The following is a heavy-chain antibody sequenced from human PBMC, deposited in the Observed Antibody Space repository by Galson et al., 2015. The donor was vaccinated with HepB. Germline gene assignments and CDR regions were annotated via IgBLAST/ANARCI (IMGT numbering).Heavy chain of an antibody. CDR3: ARLSVSPPYHFDY. Sequence: SVKVSCKAPGATFKNYPITWVRQSPGQGFEWMGRILPVLSAANYAQKFQGRVNITADKTTSTVFMGLGSLTSDNTAVYYCARLSVSPPYHFDYWGQGSLLTVSS. J-gene: IGHJ4*02. V-gene: IGHV1-69*08. CDR2: ILPVLSAA. CDR1: GATFKNYP. D-gene: IGHD3-10*01.